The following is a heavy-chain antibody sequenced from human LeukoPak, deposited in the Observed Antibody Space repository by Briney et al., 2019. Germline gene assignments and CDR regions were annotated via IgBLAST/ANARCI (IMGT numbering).Heavy chain of an antibody. CDR3: ARDGRGYYDSSGSTHALVYGMDV. D-gene: IGHD3-22*01. V-gene: IGHV4-4*02. Sequence: PSGTLSLTCAVSGGSTSSSNWWSWVRQPPGKGLEWIGEIYHSGSTNYNPSLKSRVTISVDKSKNQFFLKLSSVTAADTAVYYCARDGRGYYDSSGSTHALVYGMDVWGQGTTVTVSS. J-gene: IGHJ6*02. CDR1: GGSTSSSNW. CDR2: IYHSGST.